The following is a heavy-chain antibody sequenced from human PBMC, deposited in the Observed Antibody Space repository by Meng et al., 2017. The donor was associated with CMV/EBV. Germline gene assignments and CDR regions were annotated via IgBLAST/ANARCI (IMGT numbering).Heavy chain of an antibody. J-gene: IGHJ4*02. CDR2: IKHSGST. CDR1: GGSISGYY. D-gene: IGHD1-1*01. Sequence: SLTGAVYGGSISGYYWTWVRQPPGRGLEWIGEIKHSGSTNYNPSLKSRVTISVDTSKNQFSLKLSSVTAADTAVYYCARGSFWNYLDYWGQGTLVTVSS. V-gene: IGHV4-34*01. CDR3: ARGSFWNYLDY.